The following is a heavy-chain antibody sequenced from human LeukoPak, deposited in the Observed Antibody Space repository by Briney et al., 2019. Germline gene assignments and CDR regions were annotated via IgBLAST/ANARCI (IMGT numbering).Heavy chain of an antibody. J-gene: IGHJ4*02. Sequence: SETLSLTCAVYGGSFSGYYWSWIRQPPGEGLEWSGEINHSGSTNYNPSLKSRVTISVDTSKNQFSLKLSSVTAADTAVYYCAREYCSGGSCFNDYWGQGTLVTVSS. CDR1: GGSFSGYY. D-gene: IGHD2-15*01. CDR3: AREYCSGGSCFNDY. V-gene: IGHV4-34*01. CDR2: INHSGST.